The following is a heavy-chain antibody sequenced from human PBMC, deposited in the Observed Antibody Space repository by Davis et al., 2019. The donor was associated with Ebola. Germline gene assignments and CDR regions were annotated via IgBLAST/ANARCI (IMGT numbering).Heavy chain of an antibody. D-gene: IGHD6-13*01. J-gene: IGHJ4*02. Sequence: HTGGSLRLSCAASGSTFSSYWMHWVRQAPGKGLVWVSRINSDGSSTSYADSVKGRFTISRDNSKNTLYLQMNSLRAEDTAVYYCAKDRAVQVRQQVVGYYFDYWGQGTLVTVSS. V-gene: IGHV3-74*01. CDR1: GSTFSSYW. CDR3: AKDRAVQVRQQVVGYYFDY. CDR2: INSDGSST.